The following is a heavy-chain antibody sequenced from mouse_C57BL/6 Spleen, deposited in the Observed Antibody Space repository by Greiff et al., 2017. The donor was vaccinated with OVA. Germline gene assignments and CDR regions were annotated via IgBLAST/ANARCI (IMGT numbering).Heavy chain of an antibody. CDR3: ARERAIYYYGSSYGFAY. D-gene: IGHD1-1*01. CDR2: IYPGSGST. V-gene: IGHV1-55*01. CDR1: GYTFTSYW. J-gene: IGHJ3*01. Sequence: VQLQQPGAELVKPGASVKMSCKASGYTFTSYWITWVKQRPGQGLEWIGDIYPGSGSTNYNEKFKSKATLTVDTSSSTAYMQLSSLTSEDSAVYYCARERAIYYYGSSYGFAYWGQGTLVTVSA.